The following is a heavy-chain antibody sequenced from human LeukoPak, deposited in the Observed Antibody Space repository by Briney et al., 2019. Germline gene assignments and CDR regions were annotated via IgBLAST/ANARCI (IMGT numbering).Heavy chain of an antibody. Sequence: ASVKVSCKASGYRFTGYNIDWVRQAPGQRPEWMGRINAENGDTKYSQKFQGRVTITRDTFASTSYMELSSLRSEDTAVYYCARDQYNVIDSWGQGTLVAVSS. CDR1: GYRFTGYN. D-gene: IGHD1-14*01. CDR3: ARDQYNVIDS. V-gene: IGHV1-3*01. J-gene: IGHJ4*02. CDR2: INAENGDT.